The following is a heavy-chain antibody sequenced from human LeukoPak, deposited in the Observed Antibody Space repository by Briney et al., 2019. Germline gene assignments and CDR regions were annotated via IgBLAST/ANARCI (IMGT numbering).Heavy chain of an antibody. CDR3: ARGGVVAAANNWFDP. D-gene: IGHD2-2*01. J-gene: IGHJ5*02. CDR2: MYTSGST. V-gene: IGHV4-61*02. CDR1: GGSISSGNYY. Sequence: SETLSLTCTVSGGSISSGNYYWSWIRRPAWEGLEWIGRMYTSGSTNYNPSLKSRVTISIDTSKNQFPLNLSSVTAADTAVYYCARGGVVAAANNWFDPWGQGTLVTVSS.